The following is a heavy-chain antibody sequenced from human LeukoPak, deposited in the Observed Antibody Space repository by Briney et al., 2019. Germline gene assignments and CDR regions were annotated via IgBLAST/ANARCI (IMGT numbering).Heavy chain of an antibody. CDR3: ARDDTKLWFGESVGVPQSD. D-gene: IGHD3-10*01. Sequence: GGSLRLSCAASGFTFSSYSMTWVRQAPGRGLEWVSYISSSSSTIYYADSVKGRFTISRDNAKNSLYLQMNSLRDEDTAVYYCARDDTKLWFGESVGVPQSDWGQGTLVTVSS. V-gene: IGHV3-48*02. CDR2: ISSSSSTI. J-gene: IGHJ4*02. CDR1: GFTFSSYS.